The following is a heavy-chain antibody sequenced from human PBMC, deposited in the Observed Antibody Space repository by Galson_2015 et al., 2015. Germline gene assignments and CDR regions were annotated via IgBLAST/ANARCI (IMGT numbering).Heavy chain of an antibody. CDR2: IYSGGGT. D-gene: IGHD1-1*01. Sequence: SLRLSCAASGFTVSTNYMTWVRQAPGKGLEWLSIIYSGGGTYYADSVKGRFAISRDNSKNTLYLQMNRLRAEDTAVYYCAKDGAIGYGTQKGWYFELWGRGTLVTVSS. CDR3: AKDGAIGYGTQKGWYFEL. CDR1: GFTVSTNY. V-gene: IGHV3-53*01. J-gene: IGHJ2*01.